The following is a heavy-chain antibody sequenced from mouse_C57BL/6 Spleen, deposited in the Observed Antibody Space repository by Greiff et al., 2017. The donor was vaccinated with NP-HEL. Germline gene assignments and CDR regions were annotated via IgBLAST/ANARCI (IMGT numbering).Heavy chain of an antibody. D-gene: IGHD3-2*02. J-gene: IGHJ3*01. Sequence: QVQLQQSGAELVRPGTSVKVSCKASGYAFPNYLIEWVKQRPGQGLEWIGVINPGSGGTNYNQKFKGKATLTADKSSSTAYMQLSSLTSEDSAVYYCARSWCSGYPAWFAYWGQGTLVTVSA. CDR3: ARSWCSGYPAWFAY. CDR1: GYAFPNYL. CDR2: INPGSGGT. V-gene: IGHV1-54*01.